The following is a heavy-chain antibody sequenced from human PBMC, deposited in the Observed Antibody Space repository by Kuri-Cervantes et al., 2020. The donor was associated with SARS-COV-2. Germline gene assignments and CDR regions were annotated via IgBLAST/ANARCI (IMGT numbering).Heavy chain of an antibody. CDR2: INHSGST. J-gene: IGHJ4*02. Sequence: SQTLSLTCAVYGGSFSGYYWSWIRQPPGKGLEWIGEINHSGSTNYNPSLKSRVTISVDTSKNQFSPKLSSVTAADTAVYYCARRNCGGDCHYYFDYWGQGTLVTVSS. D-gene: IGHD2-21*02. CDR3: ARRNCGGDCHYYFDY. CDR1: GGSFSGYY. V-gene: IGHV4-34*01.